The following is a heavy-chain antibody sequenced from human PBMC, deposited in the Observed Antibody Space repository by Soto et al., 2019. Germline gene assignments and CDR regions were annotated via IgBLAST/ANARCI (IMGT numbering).Heavy chain of an antibody. Sequence: PSETLSLTCAVSGGSISSGGYSWSWIRHPPGKGLEWIGYIYHSGSTYYNPSLKSRVTISVDRSKNQFSLKLSSVTAADTAVYYCARASYDSSTYYLDYWDQGTLVTVSS. CDR1: GGSISSGGYS. J-gene: IGHJ4*02. CDR2: IYHSGST. D-gene: IGHD3-22*01. CDR3: ARASYDSSTYYLDY. V-gene: IGHV4-30-2*01.